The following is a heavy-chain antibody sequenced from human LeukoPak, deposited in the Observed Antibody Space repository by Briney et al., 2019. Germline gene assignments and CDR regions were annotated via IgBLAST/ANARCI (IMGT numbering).Heavy chain of an antibody. Sequence: GGSLRLSCAASGFSFSSYWMSWVRQAPGKGLEWVANIKLDGSEKYYVDSVKGRFTISRDNAKNSLYLQMNSLRAEDTAVYYCAKDRARDIGMKYYYYGMDVWGLGTTVTVSS. D-gene: IGHD5-12*01. CDR2: IKLDGSEK. V-gene: IGHV3-7*01. CDR3: AKDRARDIGMKYYYYGMDV. CDR1: GFSFSSYW. J-gene: IGHJ6*02.